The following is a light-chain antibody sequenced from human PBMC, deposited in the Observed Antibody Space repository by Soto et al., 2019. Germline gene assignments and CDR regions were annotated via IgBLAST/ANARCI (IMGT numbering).Light chain of an antibody. CDR1: SSNIGSNT. CDR3: AAWDDSLNGYA. Sequence: VLTQPPSASGTPGQRVTISCSGSSSNIGSNTVNWYQQLPGTAPKLLIYSNNQRPSGVPDRFSGSKSGTSASLAISGLQSEDEADYYCAAWDDSLNGYAFGTGTKVTVL. V-gene: IGLV1-44*01. J-gene: IGLJ1*01. CDR2: SNN.